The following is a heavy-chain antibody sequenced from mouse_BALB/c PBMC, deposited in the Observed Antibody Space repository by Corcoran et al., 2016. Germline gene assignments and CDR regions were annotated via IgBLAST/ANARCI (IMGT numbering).Heavy chain of an antibody. Sequence: LVKTGASVKISCKASGYSFTGYYMHWVKQSHGESLEWIGYISCYNGATSYNQKFKGKATFTVDTSSSTAYMQFNSLTSEDSAVYYCARLRDYHYFDYWGQGTTLTVSS. CDR1: GYSFTGYY. J-gene: IGHJ2*01. D-gene: IGHD2-4*01. V-gene: IGHV1S34*01. CDR2: ISCYNGAT. CDR3: ARLRDYHYFDY.